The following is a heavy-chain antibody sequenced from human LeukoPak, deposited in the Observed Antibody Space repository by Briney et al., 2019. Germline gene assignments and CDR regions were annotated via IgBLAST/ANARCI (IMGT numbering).Heavy chain of an antibody. V-gene: IGHV3-49*04. CDR3: TRGDYYDSSGYYFLFDY. CDR1: GFTFGDYA. J-gene: IGHJ4*02. CDR2: IRSKAYGGTT. Sequence: PGGSLRLSCTASGFTFGDYAMSWVRQAPGKGLEWVGFIRSKAYGGTTEYAASVKGRFTISRDDSKSIAYLQMNSLKTEDTAVYYCTRGDYYDSSGYYFLFDYWGRGTLVTVSS. D-gene: IGHD3-22*01.